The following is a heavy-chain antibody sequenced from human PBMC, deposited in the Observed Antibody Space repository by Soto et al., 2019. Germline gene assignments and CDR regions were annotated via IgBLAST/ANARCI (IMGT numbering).Heavy chain of an antibody. CDR2: IYSSGNT. Sequence: ETLSLPCSVSGGTISGYYWTWIRQPAGKGLEWIGRIYSSGNTKYNPSLQSRVTMSLDTSNNQFSLRLTSVTAADTAVYYCARGQRFSDWFDPWGQGTLVTVSS. J-gene: IGHJ5*02. CDR1: GGTISGYY. CDR3: ARGQRFSDWFDP. V-gene: IGHV4-4*07. D-gene: IGHD3-3*01.